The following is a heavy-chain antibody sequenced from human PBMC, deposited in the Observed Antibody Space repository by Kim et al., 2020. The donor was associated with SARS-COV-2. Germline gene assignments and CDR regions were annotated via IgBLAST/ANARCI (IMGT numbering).Heavy chain of an antibody. CDR3: ARAPYSTGWGRDYFDY. D-gene: IGHD6-19*01. V-gene: IGHV1-2*06. Sequence: ASVKVSCKASGYTFTGYYMHWVRQAPGQGLEWMGRINPNSGCTNYAQKFQGRVTMTRDTSISTAYMELSRLRSDDTAVYYCARAPYSTGWGRDYFDYWGQGTLVTVSS. J-gene: IGHJ4*02. CDR2: INPNSGCT. CDR1: GYTFTGYY.